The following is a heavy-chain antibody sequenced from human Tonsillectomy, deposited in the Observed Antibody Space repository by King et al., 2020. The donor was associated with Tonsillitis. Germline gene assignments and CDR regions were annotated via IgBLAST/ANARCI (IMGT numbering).Heavy chain of an antibody. CDR2: IDPSDSYT. CDR1: GYIFTSYW. V-gene: IGHV5-10-1*03. Sequence: EVQLVESRAEVKKAGESLRISCKGSGYIFTSYWISWVRQMPGKGLEWMGRIDPSDSYTNYSPSFQGHVTISADKSISTSSLQWSSLKASDTAMYYCARQRYCSGGACFGNVFDIWGQGTMVTVSS. CDR3: ARQRYCSGGACFGNVFDI. D-gene: IGHD2-15*01. J-gene: IGHJ3*02.